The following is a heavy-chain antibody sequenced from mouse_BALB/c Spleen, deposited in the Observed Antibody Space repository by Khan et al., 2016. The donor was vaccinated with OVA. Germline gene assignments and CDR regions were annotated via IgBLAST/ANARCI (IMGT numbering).Heavy chain of an antibody. CDR2: VTYSGNT. D-gene: IGHD1-1*01. CDR3: ARSYGSWAMDY. CDR1: GDSITSGF. J-gene: IGHJ4*01. V-gene: IGHV3-8*02. Sequence: EVKLLESGPSLVKPSQTLSLTCSVTGDSITSGFWNWIRKFPGNKFEYMGYVTYSGNTSYNPSLKSRISITRDTSKSQDYLQLNSVTTEDTATYFCARSYGSWAMDYWGQGTSVTVSS.